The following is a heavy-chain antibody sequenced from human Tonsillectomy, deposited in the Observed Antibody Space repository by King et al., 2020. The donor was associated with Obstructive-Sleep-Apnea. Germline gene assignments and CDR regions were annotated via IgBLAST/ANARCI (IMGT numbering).Heavy chain of an antibody. Sequence: QVQLQQWGAGLLKPSETLSLTCAVFGGSFSDYYWSWIRQPPGKGLEWIGEINHSGSTNCNPSLKSRVTISVDTSKNQFSLKLSSVTAADTAVYYCARGSGAAAVNWFDPWGQGTLVTVSS. J-gene: IGHJ5*02. V-gene: IGHV4-34*01. CDR1: GGSFSDYY. D-gene: IGHD6-13*01. CDR2: INHSGST. CDR3: ARGSGAAAVNWFDP.